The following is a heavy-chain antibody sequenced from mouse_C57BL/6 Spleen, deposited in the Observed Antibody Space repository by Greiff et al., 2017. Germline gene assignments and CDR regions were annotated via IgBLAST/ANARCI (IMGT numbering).Heavy chain of an antibody. CDR1: GDSFTDYN. CDR2: INPNYGTT. V-gene: IGHV1-39*01. D-gene: IGHD3-3*01. Sequence: VQLQQSGPELVKPGASVTISCKASGDSFTDYNMNWVKRSNGKSLEVIGVINPNYGTTSYNQKFKGKATLTVDQSSSSAYMQRNSLTSEDTTVYYCAREDTYAMDYWSQGTSVTVSS. CDR3: AREDTYAMDY. J-gene: IGHJ4*01.